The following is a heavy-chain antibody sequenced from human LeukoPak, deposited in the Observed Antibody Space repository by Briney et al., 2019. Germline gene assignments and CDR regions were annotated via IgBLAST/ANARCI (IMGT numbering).Heavy chain of an antibody. D-gene: IGHD5-18*01. J-gene: IGHJ4*02. CDR3: ARVGSRYSYGSFDY. Sequence: ASVKVSCKASGGTFSSYAISWVRQAPGQGLEWMGWISTYNGNTNYAQKLQGRVTMTTDTSTSTAYMELRSLRSDDTAVYYCARVGSRYSYGSFDYWGQGTLVTVSS. CDR2: ISTYNGNT. V-gene: IGHV1-18*01. CDR1: GGTFSSYA.